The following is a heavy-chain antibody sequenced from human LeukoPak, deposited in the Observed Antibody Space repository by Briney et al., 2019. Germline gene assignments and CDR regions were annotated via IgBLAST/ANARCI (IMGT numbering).Heavy chain of an antibody. CDR1: GGSISSSSYY. CDR2: IYYSGST. CDR3: ARHLGGNPDFDY. Sequence: SETLSLTCTVSGGSISSSSYYWGWIHQPPGKGLEWIGSIYYSGSTYYNPSLKSRVTISVDTSKNQFSLKLSSVTAADTAVYYCARHLGGNPDFDYWGQGTLVTVSS. J-gene: IGHJ4*02. V-gene: IGHV4-39*01.